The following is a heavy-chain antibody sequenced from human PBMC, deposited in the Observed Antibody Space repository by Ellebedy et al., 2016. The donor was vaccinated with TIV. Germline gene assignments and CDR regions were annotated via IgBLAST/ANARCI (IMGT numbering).Heavy chain of an antibody. D-gene: IGHD5-18*01. V-gene: IGHV3-66*01. Sequence: PGGSLRLSCAASGFTVSDYYMNWVRQAPGKGLEWVSVFYSGGPTYYADSVKVRFTISRDDSKNTVHLQMNSLRPEETAVYFCAREDTYGPLDTWGQGALVTVSA. J-gene: IGHJ5*02. CDR3: AREDTYGPLDT. CDR2: FYSGGPT. CDR1: GFTVSDYY.